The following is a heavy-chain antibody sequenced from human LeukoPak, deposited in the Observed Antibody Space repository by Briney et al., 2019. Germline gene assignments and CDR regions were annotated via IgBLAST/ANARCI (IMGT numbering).Heavy chain of an antibody. CDR3: ARVAEDYDILTGYYPLYY. D-gene: IGHD3-9*01. J-gene: IGHJ4*02. V-gene: IGHV1-69*01. Sequence: AVKVSCKASGGTFSSYAISWVRQAPGQGLEWMGGIIPIFGTANYAQKFQGRVTITADESTSTAYMELSSLRSEDTAVYYCARVAEDYDILTGYYPLYYWGQGTLVTVSS. CDR2: IIPIFGTA. CDR1: GGTFSSYA.